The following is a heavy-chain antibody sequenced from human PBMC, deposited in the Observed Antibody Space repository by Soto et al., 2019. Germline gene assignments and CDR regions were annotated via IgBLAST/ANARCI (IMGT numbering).Heavy chain of an antibody. D-gene: IGHD6-13*01. CDR3: AKIHPPLMYSSSWFHFDY. CDR2: ISYDGSNK. CDR1: GFTFSSYG. V-gene: IGHV3-30*18. Sequence: GGSLRLSCAASGFTFSSYGMHWVRQAPGKGLEWVAVISYDGSNKYYADSVKGRFTISRDNSKNTLYLQMNSLRAEDTAVYYCAKIHPPLMYSSSWFHFDYWGQGTLVTVSS. J-gene: IGHJ4*02.